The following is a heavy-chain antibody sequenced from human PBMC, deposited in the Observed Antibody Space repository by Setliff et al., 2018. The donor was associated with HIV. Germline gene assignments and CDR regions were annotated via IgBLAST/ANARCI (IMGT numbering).Heavy chain of an antibody. J-gene: IGHJ4*02. Sequence: PSETLSLTCAVYGGSFNDYSWTWIRQAPGKGLEWIGETSHNGESSYNTSLTSRVTISVDTSKRQFSLKLSSVTAADTAVYYCARHMLYDSSGYTHAYFDYWGQGTLVTVSS. CDR2: TSHNGES. CDR3: ARHMLYDSSGYTHAYFDY. CDR1: GGSFNDYS. V-gene: IGHV4-34*01. D-gene: IGHD3-22*01.